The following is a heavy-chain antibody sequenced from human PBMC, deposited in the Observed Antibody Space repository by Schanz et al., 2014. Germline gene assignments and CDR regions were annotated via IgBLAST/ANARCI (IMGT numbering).Heavy chain of an antibody. Sequence: QVQVIQSGPEVKKPGASVKVSCKASGYTFTNHYLHWVRQAPGQGLEWMGRISPSSGGTNYAQNFQGRVTMTKDTSIHTVYMDLSTLTSDDTAVYYCARESVSRTRLFDPWGQGTLVTVSS. J-gene: IGHJ5*02. CDR2: ISPSSGGT. CDR3: ARESVSRTRLFDP. D-gene: IGHD3-3*01. V-gene: IGHV1-2*06. CDR1: GYTFTNHY.